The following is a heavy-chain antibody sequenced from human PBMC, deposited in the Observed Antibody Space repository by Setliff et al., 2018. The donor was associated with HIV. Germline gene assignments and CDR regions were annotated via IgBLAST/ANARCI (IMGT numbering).Heavy chain of an antibody. D-gene: IGHD1-1*01. Sequence: SETLSLTCSVSGDSISSGSYFWGWIRQTPGKGLEWIGNIYYTGFAYYNPSLKSRVTTSLDTSKTHFFLNLTSVTDADTAVYFCTREGRGDPAMATTRIDYWGQGKLVTVSS. CDR2: IYYTGFA. CDR1: GDSISSGSYF. CDR3: TREGRGDPAMATTRIDY. J-gene: IGHJ4*02. V-gene: IGHV4-39*02.